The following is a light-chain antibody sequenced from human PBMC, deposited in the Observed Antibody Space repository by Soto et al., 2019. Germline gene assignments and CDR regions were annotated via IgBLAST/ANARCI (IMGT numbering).Light chain of an antibody. V-gene: IGKV4-1*01. J-gene: IGKJ1*01. Sequence: MLITQFPDSLSVPLGNRPTINCKPSQIVLHSSNNQNYLDCYKQKPGQHPKLLIYWASTRESGVPDRFRGSGSGTDFTLTIRSLQAEDVAVYYCQKYDITPWTFGQRGKV. CDR2: WAS. CDR3: QKYDITPWT. CDR1: QIVLHSSNNQNY.